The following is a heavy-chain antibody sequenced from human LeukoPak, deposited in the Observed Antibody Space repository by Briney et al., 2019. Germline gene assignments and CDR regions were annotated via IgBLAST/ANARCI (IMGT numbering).Heavy chain of an antibody. CDR3: ASHTAMVSVGFDY. D-gene: IGHD5-18*01. CDR2: IYYSGST. V-gene: IGHV4-39*01. Sequence: PSETLSLTCTVSGGSISSSSYYWGWIRQPPGKGLEWIGSIYYSGSTYYNPSHKSRVTISVDTSNNQFSLQLSSVTAADTAVYYCASHTAMVSVGFDYWGQGTLVTVSS. CDR1: GGSISSSSYY. J-gene: IGHJ4*02.